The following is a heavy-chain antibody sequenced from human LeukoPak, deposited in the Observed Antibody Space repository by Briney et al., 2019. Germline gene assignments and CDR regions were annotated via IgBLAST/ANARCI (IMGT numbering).Heavy chain of an antibody. V-gene: IGHV3-30*02. CDR2: IRYDGSNK. CDR3: AKVGSTVTSGTSYFDY. CDR1: GFTFSSYG. D-gene: IGHD4-17*01. J-gene: IGHJ4*02. Sequence: GGSLRLSCEASGFTFSSYGMHWVRQAPGKGLEWVAFIRYDGSNKYYADSVKGRFTISRDNSKNTLYLQMNSLRAEDTAVYYCAKVGSTVTSGTSYFDYWGQGTLVTVSS.